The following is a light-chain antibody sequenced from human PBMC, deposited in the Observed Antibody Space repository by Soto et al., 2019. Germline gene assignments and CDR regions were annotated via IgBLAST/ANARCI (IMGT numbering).Light chain of an antibody. Sequence: QSVLTQPPSASGTPGQRVTISCSGGNSNIGGNAVHWYQQLPGTAPKLLIYSNNQRPSGVPDRFSGSKSGTSASLAISGLQSEDEADYYCAAWDDSLNGRVFGGGTKLTVL. CDR3: AAWDDSLNGRV. CDR1: NSNIGGNA. V-gene: IGLV1-44*01. CDR2: SNN. J-gene: IGLJ3*02.